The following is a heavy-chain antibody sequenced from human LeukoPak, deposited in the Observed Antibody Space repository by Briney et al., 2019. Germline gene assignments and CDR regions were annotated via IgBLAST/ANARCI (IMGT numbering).Heavy chain of an antibody. V-gene: IGHV1-2*02. CDR3: ARDHCTSSGCYEYYYYGVDV. Sequence: ASVKVSCKASGYTFTDYYIQWLRKAPGQGLEWMGWINPNSGGTNSAQKFQGRVTMTRDTSVSTAYIELSRLRSDDTAVYYCARDHCTSSGCYEYYYYGVDVWGQGTTVTVSS. D-gene: IGHD2-2*01. J-gene: IGHJ6*02. CDR2: INPNSGGT. CDR1: GYTFTDYY.